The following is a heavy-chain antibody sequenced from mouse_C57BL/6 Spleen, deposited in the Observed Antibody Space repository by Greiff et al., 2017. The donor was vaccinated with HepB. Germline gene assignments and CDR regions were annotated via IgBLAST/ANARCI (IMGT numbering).Heavy chain of an antibody. Sequence: QVQLQQSGAELVKPGASVKLSCKASGYTFTEYTIHWVKQRSGQGLEWIGWFYPGSGSIKYNEKFKDKATLTVDKSSSTAYMQLSSLTSEDSAVYYCARGLPAGFAYWGQGTLVTVSA. CDR1: GYTFTEYT. J-gene: IGHJ3*01. CDR3: ARGLPAGFAY. V-gene: IGHV1-62-2*01. CDR2: FYPGSGSI.